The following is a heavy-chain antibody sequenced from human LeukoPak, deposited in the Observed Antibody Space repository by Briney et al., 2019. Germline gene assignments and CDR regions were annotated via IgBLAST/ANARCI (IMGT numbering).Heavy chain of an antibody. J-gene: IGHJ4*02. CDR1: GGSINSYY. D-gene: IGHD3-10*01. CDR3: ARVWGYFYGSGSYCFDY. Sequence: TLSLTCTVSGGSINSYYWSWIRQPPGKGLEWIGYIYYTGTTNYNPSLKSRVTISVDTSKNQFSLKLSSVTAADTAVYYCARVWGYFYGSGSYCFDYWGQGTLVTVSS. CDR2: IYYTGTT. V-gene: IGHV4-59*01.